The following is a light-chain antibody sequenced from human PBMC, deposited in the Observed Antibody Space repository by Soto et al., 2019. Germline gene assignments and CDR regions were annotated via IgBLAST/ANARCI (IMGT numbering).Light chain of an antibody. J-gene: IGKJ1*01. CDR1: QAIGSE. CDR2: AAS. V-gene: IGKV1-39*01. CDR3: QQSYSTPPGT. Sequence: IQMTQSPSSLSASVGDRVTITCRAGQAIGSELGWYQQKPGKAPKLLIYAASTLQSGVPSRFSGSGSGTDFTLTISSLQPEDFATYYCQQSYSTPPGTFGQGTKVDIK.